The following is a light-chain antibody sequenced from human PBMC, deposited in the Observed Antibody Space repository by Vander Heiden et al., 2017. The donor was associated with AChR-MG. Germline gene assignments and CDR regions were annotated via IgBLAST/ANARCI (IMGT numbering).Light chain of an antibody. CDR1: QSVLYSSNNKNY. Sequence: DIVMTQSPDSLAVSLGERATINCKSSQSVLYSSNNKNYLAWYQQKPGQPPKLLIYWASTRESGVPDRFSGSGYGTDFTLTISSRQAEDVAVYYCQQDESTPSYTFGQGTKLEIK. CDR3: QQDESTPSYT. CDR2: WAS. V-gene: IGKV4-1*01. J-gene: IGKJ2*01.